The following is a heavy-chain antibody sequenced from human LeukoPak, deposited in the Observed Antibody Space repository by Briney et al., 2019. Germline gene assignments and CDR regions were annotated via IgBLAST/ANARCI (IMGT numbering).Heavy chain of an antibody. J-gene: IGHJ4*02. CDR3: ARLSITGTCSG. CDR1: GFTFSSYS. Sequence: PGGSLRLSCAASGFTFSSYSMNWVRQAPGKGLEWVSYISSSSSTIYYADSVKGQFTISRDNAKNSLYLQMNSLRAEDTAVYYCARLSITGTCSGWGQGTLVTVSS. V-gene: IGHV3-48*04. CDR2: ISSSSSTI. D-gene: IGHD1-7*01.